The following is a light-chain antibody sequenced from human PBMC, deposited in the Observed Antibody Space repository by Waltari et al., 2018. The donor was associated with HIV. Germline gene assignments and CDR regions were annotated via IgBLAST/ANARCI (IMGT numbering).Light chain of an antibody. CDR1: HSNIGPPQG. V-gene: IGLV1-40*01. Sequence: QSVLTQPPSVSGAPGQWVTLSCTGGHSNIGPPQGPWYQQLPGTAPQLPIYNTNNRPSGVPDRFSGSKSGTSASLAITGLQAEDEADYYCQSSDSTLSGSVFGGGTKLTVL. J-gene: IGLJ2*01. CDR3: QSSDSTLSGSV. CDR2: NTN.